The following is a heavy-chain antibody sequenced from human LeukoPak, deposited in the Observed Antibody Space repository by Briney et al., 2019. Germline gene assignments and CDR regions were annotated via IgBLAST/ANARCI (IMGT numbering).Heavy chain of an antibody. CDR2: ISAYNGNT. V-gene: IGHV1-18*01. CDR1: GYSFTSFG. D-gene: IGHD5-24*01. CDR3: ARDGQRRDGYNYVDY. J-gene: IGHJ4*02. Sequence: GASVKVSCKASGYSFTSFGISWVRQAPGQGLEWMGWISAYNGNTKYAQKFQSRVTMTTDTSTSTAYMELRSLRSDDTAVYYCARDGQRRDGYNYVDYWGQGTLVTVSS.